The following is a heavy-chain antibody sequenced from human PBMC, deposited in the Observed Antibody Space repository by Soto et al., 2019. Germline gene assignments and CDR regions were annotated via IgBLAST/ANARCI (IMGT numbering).Heavy chain of an antibody. Sequence: ASETLSLTCTVSGGSISSYYWSWIRQPPGKGLEWIGYIYYSGSTNYNPSLKSRVTISVDTSKNQFSLKLSSVTAADTAVYYCASGGDYGDGFYFDYWGQGTLVTVSS. J-gene: IGHJ4*02. CDR2: IYYSGST. D-gene: IGHD4-17*01. V-gene: IGHV4-59*01. CDR3: ASGGDYGDGFYFDY. CDR1: GGSISSYY.